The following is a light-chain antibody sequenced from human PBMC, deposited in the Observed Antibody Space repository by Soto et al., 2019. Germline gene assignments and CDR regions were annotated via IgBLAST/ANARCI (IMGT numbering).Light chain of an antibody. Sequence: DIPLTQSPSFLSASVGDRVTITCRASQGISSYLAWYQQKPGKAPKLLIYAASTLQSGVPLRFSGSGSGTSFTLTISSLQPEVFATYYCQQLLSYPLTCGQGTRLEIK. CDR2: AAS. J-gene: IGKJ5*01. CDR3: QQLLSYPLT. CDR1: QGISSY. V-gene: IGKV1-9*01.